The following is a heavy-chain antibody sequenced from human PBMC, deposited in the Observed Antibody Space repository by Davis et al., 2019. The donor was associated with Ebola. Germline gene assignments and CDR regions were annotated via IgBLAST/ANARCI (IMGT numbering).Heavy chain of an antibody. J-gene: IGHJ5*02. D-gene: IGHD2-2*01. CDR1: GGSISSYY. Sequence: PSETLSLTCTVSGGSISSYYWSWIRQPPGKGLEWIGYIYYSGSTTYNPSLKSRVTISVDTSKNQFSLKLSSVTAADTAVYYCARLGYCSSTSCSGVWFDPWGQGTLVTVSS. V-gene: IGHV4-59*01. CDR3: ARLGYCSSTSCSGVWFDP. CDR2: IYYSGST.